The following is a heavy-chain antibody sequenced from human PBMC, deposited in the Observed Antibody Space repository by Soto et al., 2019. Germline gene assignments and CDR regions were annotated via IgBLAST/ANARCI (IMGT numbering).Heavy chain of an antibody. Sequence: GGSLRLSCAASGFTFDDYAMRWVRQVPGKGLEWVSGINWNSGSIGYGDSVKGRFAISRDNAKNSLHLQMNSLSAEDTAFYYCVKDESINWYSGHFRHWGQGTLVTAS. CDR2: INWNSGSI. D-gene: IGHD6-13*01. J-gene: IGHJ1*01. CDR1: GFTFDDYA. V-gene: IGHV3-9*01. CDR3: VKDESINWYSGHFRH.